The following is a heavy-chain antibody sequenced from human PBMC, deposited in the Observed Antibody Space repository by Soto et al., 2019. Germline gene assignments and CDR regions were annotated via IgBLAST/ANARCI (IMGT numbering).Heavy chain of an antibody. CDR1: GFTFSNYA. CDR3: ARDEGAVAGSYSPVFDY. J-gene: IGHJ4*02. Sequence: QVQLVESGGGVVQPGRSLRLSCAVTGFTFSNYAVHWVRQAPGKGLEWVGVIWYDGSNKYYADSVKGRFTISRDNSKKTLYLEMNSLRAEETAVYYCARDEGAVAGSYSPVFDYWGQGNLVIVSS. D-gene: IGHD6-19*01. V-gene: IGHV3-33*01. CDR2: IWYDGSNK.